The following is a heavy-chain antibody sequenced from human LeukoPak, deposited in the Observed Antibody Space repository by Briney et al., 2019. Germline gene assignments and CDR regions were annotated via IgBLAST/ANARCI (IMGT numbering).Heavy chain of an antibody. D-gene: IGHD2-15*01. CDR2: ISAYNGDT. V-gene: IGHV1-18*04. CDR3: ARGRGVVTYFDY. Sequence: VASVKVSCKASGYTFPTYGISWVRQAPGQGLEWTGWISAYNGDTNYAQKLQGRITMTTDTSTSTAYMELRSLRSDDTAVYYCARGRGVVTYFDYWGQGTLVTVSS. CDR1: GYTFPTYG. J-gene: IGHJ4*02.